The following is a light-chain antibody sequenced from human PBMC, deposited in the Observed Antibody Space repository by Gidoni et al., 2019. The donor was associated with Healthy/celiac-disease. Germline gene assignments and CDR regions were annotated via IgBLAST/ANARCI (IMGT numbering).Light chain of an antibody. J-gene: IGKJ2*01. CDR1: QSVSIN. Sequence: EIVMTQSPATLSVSPGDRATLSCRASQSVSINLAWYQQKPGQAPRLLIYGASTRSTVIPARFSGSGSGTEFTLTISSLQSEDFAVYYCQQYNNWPPYTLGQGTKLEIK. CDR2: GAS. CDR3: QQYNNWPPYT. V-gene: IGKV3-15*01.